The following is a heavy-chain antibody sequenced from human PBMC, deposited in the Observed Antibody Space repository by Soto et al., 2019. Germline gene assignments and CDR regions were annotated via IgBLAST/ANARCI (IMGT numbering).Heavy chain of an antibody. CDR1: GGSISSYY. V-gene: IGHV4-59*01. CDR2: IYYSGSP. Sequence: SETLSLTCTVSGGSISSYYWSWIRQPPGKGLEWIGYIYYSGSPNYNPSLKSRVTISVDTSKNQFSLKLSSVTAADTAVYYCARVARDYFDYWGQGTLVTVSS. J-gene: IGHJ4*02. CDR3: ARVARDYFDY.